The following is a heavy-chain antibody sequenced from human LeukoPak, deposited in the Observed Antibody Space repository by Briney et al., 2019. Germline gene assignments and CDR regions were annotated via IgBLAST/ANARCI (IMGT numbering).Heavy chain of an antibody. CDR2: IRYDGSNK. D-gene: IGHD2-15*01. J-gene: IGHJ6*02. Sequence: GGSLRLSCAASGFTFSSYGMHWVRQAPGKGLEWVAFIRYDGSNKYYADSVKGRFTISRDNAKNSLYLQMNSLRAEDTAMYYCAVDIVVPLDVWGQGTTVTVSS. CDR3: AVDIVVPLDV. CDR1: GFTFSSYG. V-gene: IGHV3-30*02.